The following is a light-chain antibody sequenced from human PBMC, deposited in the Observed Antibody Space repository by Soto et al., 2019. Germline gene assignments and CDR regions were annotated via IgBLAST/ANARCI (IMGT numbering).Light chain of an antibody. CDR3: HQLNSYPLT. CDR1: QSVSSNY. Sequence: EIVLTQSPGTLSLSPGERATLSCRASQSVSSNYLAWYQQKPGQAPRLLIYGASSRATGIPDRFSGSGSGTDFTLTISRLEPEDFATYYCHQLNSYPLTFGGGTKVDIK. V-gene: IGKV3-20*01. J-gene: IGKJ4*01. CDR2: GAS.